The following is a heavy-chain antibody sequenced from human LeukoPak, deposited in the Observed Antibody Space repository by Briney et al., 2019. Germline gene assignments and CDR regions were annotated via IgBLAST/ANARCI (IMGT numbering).Heavy chain of an antibody. J-gene: IGHJ5*02. D-gene: IGHD2-2*01. CDR3: ARRWYQLGDWFDP. CDR2: ISWNSGSI. V-gene: IGHV3-9*01. Sequence: GGSLRLSCAASGFTFDDYAMHWVRQAPGKGLEWVSGISWNSGSIGYADSVKGRFTISRDNAKNSLYLQMNSLRAEDTAVYYCARRWYQLGDWFDPWGQGTLVTVSS. CDR1: GFTFDDYA.